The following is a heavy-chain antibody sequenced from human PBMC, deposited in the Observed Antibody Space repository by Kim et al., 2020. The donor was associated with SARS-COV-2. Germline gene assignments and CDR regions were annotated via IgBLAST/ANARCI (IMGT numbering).Heavy chain of an antibody. D-gene: IGHD3-16*01. CDR3: ARGDDHHYGMDV. CDR2: ISTISNYI. V-gene: IGHV3-21*01. J-gene: IGHJ6*02. CDR1: GFTFSRYT. Sequence: GGSLRLSCAASGFTFSRYTMNWVRQAPGKGLEWVSSISTISNYINYGDSVKGRFTISRDNANNLLYLQMNSLRGEDTAVYYCARGDDHHYGMDVWGQGTAVTVSS.